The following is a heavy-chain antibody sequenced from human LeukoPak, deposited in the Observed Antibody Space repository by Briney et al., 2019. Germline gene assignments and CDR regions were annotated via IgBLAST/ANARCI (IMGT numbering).Heavy chain of an antibody. CDR1: GFNFSNYW. J-gene: IGHJ4*02. Sequence: PGGSLRLSCVVSGFNFSNYWMNWVRQAPGKGLEWVANIKHDGSEKYYVDSVKGRFSISRDNAKKSLYLQMNSLRDEDTAVYYCARALSHCLDYWGQGTLVTVSS. CDR2: IKHDGSEK. D-gene: IGHD3-16*01. V-gene: IGHV3-7*01. CDR3: ARALSHCLDY.